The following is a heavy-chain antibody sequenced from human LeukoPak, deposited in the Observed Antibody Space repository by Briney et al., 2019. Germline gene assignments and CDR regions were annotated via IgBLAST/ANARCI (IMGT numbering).Heavy chain of an antibody. Sequence: GGTLRLSCAASGFTFSSYGMSWVRQAPGKGLVWVSRINSDGSSTSYADSVKGRFTISRDNAKNTLYLQMNSLRAEDTAVYYCARAGLPLWFGESHNWFDPWAREPWSPSPQ. J-gene: IGHJ5*02. CDR1: GFTFSSYG. V-gene: IGHV3-74*01. D-gene: IGHD3-10*01. CDR2: INSDGSST. CDR3: ARAGLPLWFGESHNWFDP.